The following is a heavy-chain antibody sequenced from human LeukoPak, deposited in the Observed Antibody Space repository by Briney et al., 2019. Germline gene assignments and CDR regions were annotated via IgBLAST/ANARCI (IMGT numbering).Heavy chain of an antibody. Sequence: ASVQVSCKAFGYTFTDYYMHWVRQAPGQGLEWMGWINVKSGGTNYAQNFQGRVTMTRDTSISTAYMELSRLRSDDTAMYYCARTGDSSGYSWYFDLWGRGTLVTVSS. CDR2: INVKSGGT. CDR3: ARTGDSSGYSWYFDL. D-gene: IGHD3-22*01. J-gene: IGHJ2*01. V-gene: IGHV1-2*02. CDR1: GYTFTDYY.